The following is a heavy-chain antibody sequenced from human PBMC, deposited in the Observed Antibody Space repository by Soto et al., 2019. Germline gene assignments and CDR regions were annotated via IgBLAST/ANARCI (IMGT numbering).Heavy chain of an antibody. J-gene: IGHJ5*02. Sequence: QVQLQQWGAGLLKPSETLSLTCAVYGGSFSGYYWSWIRQPPGKGLEWIGEINHSGSTNYNPSLKSRVTISVDTSKHQFSLKLSSVTAADTAVYYCARGRVGSGTNWFDPWGQGTLVTVSS. CDR1: GGSFSGYY. CDR2: INHSGST. CDR3: ARGRVGSGTNWFDP. V-gene: IGHV4-34*01. D-gene: IGHD3-10*01.